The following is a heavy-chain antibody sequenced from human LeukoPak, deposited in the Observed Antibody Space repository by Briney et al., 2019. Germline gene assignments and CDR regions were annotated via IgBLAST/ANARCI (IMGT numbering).Heavy chain of an antibody. D-gene: IGHD3/OR15-3a*01. CDR2: INSDGSST. CDR3: ARGAWTAYYFDY. V-gene: IGHV3-74*01. J-gene: IGHJ4*02. Sequence: TGGSLRLSCAASGFTFGDCGMSWVRQTPGKGLVWVSRINSDGSSTNYADSVKGRFTISRDNAKNTLYLQMNSLRAEDTAVYYCARGAWTAYYFDYWGQGTLVTVSS. CDR1: GFTFGDCG.